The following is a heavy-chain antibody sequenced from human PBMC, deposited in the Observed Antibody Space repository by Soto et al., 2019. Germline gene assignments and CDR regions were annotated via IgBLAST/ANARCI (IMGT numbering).Heavy chain of an antibody. J-gene: IGHJ4*02. CDR3: ARDLAAPRYYFDY. D-gene: IGHD6-6*01. CDR2: ISGSGGST. CDR1: GFTFSSYA. V-gene: IGHV3-23*01. Sequence: GSLRLSCXASGFTFSSYAMSWVRQAPGKGLEWVSAISGSGGSTYYADSVKGRFTISRDNSKNTLYLQMNSLRAEDTAVYYCARDLAAPRYYFDYWGQGTLVTVSS.